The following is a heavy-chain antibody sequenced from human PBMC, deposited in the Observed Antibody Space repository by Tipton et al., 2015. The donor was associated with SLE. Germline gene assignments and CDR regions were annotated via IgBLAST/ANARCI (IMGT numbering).Heavy chain of an antibody. CDR1: GRSFIGSY. V-gene: IGHV4-34*01. D-gene: IGHD1-26*01. CDR2: IDHSGVT. J-gene: IGHJ6*02. CDR3: AREMQAEWGFYGMDV. Sequence: TLSLTCAVYGRSFIGSYWTWIRQPPGKGLEWIGDIDHSGVTHYNPSLKSRVTISRDTSGNHFSLKVNSVTAADTAVYYCAREMQAEWGFYGMDVWGQGTTVTVSS.